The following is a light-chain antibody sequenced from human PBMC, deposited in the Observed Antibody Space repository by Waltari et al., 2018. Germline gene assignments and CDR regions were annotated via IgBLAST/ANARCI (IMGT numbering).Light chain of an antibody. CDR1: QSIGRY. V-gene: IGKV3-20*01. CDR3: QNHERLPAT. CDR2: VAS. J-gene: IGKJ1*01. Sequence: EIVLTQSPGTLSLSPGERATLACRARQSIGRYLAWYKQKPDQAPRLLIYVASSRATGVPDRFSGSGSGTDFSLTISRLEPEDFAVYYCQNHERLPATFGQGTKVEIK.